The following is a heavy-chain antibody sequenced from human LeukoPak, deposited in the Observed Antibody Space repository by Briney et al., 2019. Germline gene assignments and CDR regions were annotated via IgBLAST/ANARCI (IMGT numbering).Heavy chain of an antibody. CDR2: ISWNSGSI. CDR1: GITLSNYG. Sequence: GGSLRLSCAVSGITLSNYGMSWVRQAPGKGLEWVSGISWNSGSIGYADSVKGRFTISRDNAKNSLYLQMNSLRAEDTALYYCAKDLYYGSGSSLDYWGQGTLVTVSS. V-gene: IGHV3-9*01. D-gene: IGHD3-10*01. J-gene: IGHJ4*02. CDR3: AKDLYYGSGSSLDY.